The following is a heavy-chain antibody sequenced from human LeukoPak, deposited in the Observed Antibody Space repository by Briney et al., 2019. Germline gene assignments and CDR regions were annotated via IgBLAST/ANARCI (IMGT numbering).Heavy chain of an antibody. CDR2: ISDSGDKT. Sequence: GGSLRLSCAASGFTFNNFAMSWVRQAPGRGLEWVSAISDSGDKTFYADSVKGRFSISRDNSKSTLFLQMNNLRVEDTAIYYCARDSANSGYGDDYFDYWGQGALVTVSS. CDR3: ARDSANSGYGDDYFDY. J-gene: IGHJ4*02. CDR1: GFTFNNFA. V-gene: IGHV3-23*01. D-gene: IGHD4-17*01.